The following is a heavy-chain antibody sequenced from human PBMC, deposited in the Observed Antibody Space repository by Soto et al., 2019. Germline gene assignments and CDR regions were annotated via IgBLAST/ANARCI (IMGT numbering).Heavy chain of an antibody. J-gene: IGHJ4*02. Sequence: PXXSLRLACAASGFTLSSYAMSWVLQAPGKGLEWVSAISGSGGSTYYADSVKGRFTISRDNSKNTLYLQMNSLRAEDTAVYYCAKVLGTDRFNFDYWGQGTLVTVSS. CDR2: ISGSGGST. D-gene: IGHD3-16*01. CDR3: AKVLGTDRFNFDY. V-gene: IGHV3-23*01. CDR1: GFTLSSYA.